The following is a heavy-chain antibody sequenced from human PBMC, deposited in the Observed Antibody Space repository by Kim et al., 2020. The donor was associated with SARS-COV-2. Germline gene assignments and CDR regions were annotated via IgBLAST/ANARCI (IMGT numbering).Heavy chain of an antibody. CDR3: VREARYSRLSSGDYYDY. Sequence: GGSLRLSCEASGFIFGRYTMNWVRQAPGKGLEWVSSLSSTSAYVYYADSLAGRLSISRDNARDTLFLQMDRLRAEDTGVYYCVREARYSRLSSGDYYDYWGKGTLVTVSS. D-gene: IGHD6-19*01. V-gene: IGHV3-21*03. CDR2: LSSTSAYV. CDR1: GFIFGRYT. J-gene: IGHJ4*02.